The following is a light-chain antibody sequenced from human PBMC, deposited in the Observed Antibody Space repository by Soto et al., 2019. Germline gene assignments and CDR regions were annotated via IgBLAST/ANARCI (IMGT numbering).Light chain of an antibody. CDR1: RSNIGSHT. CDR2: SND. CDR3: AVWDDSLNGWV. V-gene: IGLV1-44*01. J-gene: IGLJ3*02. Sequence: QSVLTQPPSASGTPGQRVTISCSGSRSNIGSHTVNWYQHLTGTAPKLLIYSNDQRPSGVPDRFSGSRSVTSASLAISGLRSEDEADYYCAVWDDSLNGWVFGGGTKLTVL.